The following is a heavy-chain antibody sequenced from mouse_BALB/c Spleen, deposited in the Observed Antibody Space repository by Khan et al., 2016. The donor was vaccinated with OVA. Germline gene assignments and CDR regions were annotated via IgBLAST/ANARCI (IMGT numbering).Heavy chain of an antibody. CDR1: GDSITSGF. J-gene: IGHJ4*01. CDR2: VTYSGNT. V-gene: IGHV3-8*02. D-gene: IGHD1-1*01. Sequence: EVQLQESGPSLVKPSQTLSLTCSVTGDSITSGFWNWIRKFPGNKFEYMGYVTYSGNTYYNPSLKSRISITRDTSTSQYYLQLHPVTTEDTATDFYSRSYGSCAMDYWGQGTSVTVSS. CDR3: SRSYGSCAMDY.